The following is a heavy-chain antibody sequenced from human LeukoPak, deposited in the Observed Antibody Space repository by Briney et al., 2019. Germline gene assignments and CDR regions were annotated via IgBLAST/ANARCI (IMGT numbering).Heavy chain of an antibody. CDR2: IVVGSGNT. D-gene: IGHD1-26*01. CDR3: AAARPYSGSYYDWYFDL. V-gene: IGHV1-58*01. Sequence: GASVKVSCKASGFTFTSSAVQWVRQARGQRLEWIGWIVVGSGNTNYAQKFQERVTITRDMSTSTAYMELSSLRSEDTAVCYCAAARPYSGSYYDWYFDLWGRGTLVTVSS. CDR1: GFTFTSSA. J-gene: IGHJ2*01.